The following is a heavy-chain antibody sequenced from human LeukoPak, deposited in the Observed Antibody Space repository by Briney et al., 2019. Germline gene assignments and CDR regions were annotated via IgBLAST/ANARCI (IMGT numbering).Heavy chain of an antibody. V-gene: IGHV3-21*01. CDR2: ISSSSSYI. J-gene: IGHJ4*02. CDR1: GFTFSSYS. D-gene: IGHD3-22*01. CDR3: ARAHSLYYDKGSVDY. Sequence: PGGSLRLSCAASGFTFSSYSMNWVRRAPGKGLEWVSSISSSSSYIYYADSVKGRFTISRDNAKNSLYLQMNSLRAEDTAVYYCARAHSLYYDKGSVDYWGQGTLVTVSS.